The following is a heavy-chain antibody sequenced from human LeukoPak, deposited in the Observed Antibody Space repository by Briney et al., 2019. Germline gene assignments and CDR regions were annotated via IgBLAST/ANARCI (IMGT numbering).Heavy chain of an antibody. J-gene: IGHJ4*02. CDR2: INWSGKST. Sequence: GGSLRLSCTASGFASDEHGMTWVRHVPGKGLEWVSGINWSGKSTSYGDPVRGRFTISRDNAKNSLSLQMDSLRAEDTALYYCARAPITSPFYFDYWGQGTLVTVSS. D-gene: IGHD2-2*01. CDR1: GFASDEHG. V-gene: IGHV3-20*04. CDR3: ARAPITSPFYFDY.